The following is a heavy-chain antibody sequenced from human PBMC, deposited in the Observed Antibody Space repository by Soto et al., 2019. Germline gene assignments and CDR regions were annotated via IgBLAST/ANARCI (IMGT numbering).Heavy chain of an antibody. Sequence: PGGSLRLSCAASGFTFSSYGMHWVRQAPGKGLEWVAVISYDGSNKYYADSVKGRFTISRDNSKNTLYLQMNSLRAEDTAVYYCAKEGYYDFWSGYYASNYGMDVWGQGTTVTVSS. CDR1: GFTFSSYG. CDR3: AKEGYYDFWSGYYASNYGMDV. CDR2: ISYDGSNK. D-gene: IGHD3-3*01. V-gene: IGHV3-30*18. J-gene: IGHJ6*02.